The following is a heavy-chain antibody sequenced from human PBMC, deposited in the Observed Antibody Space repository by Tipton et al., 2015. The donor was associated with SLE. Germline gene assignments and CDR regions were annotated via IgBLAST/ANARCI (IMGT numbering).Heavy chain of an antibody. Sequence: TLSLTCAVSGGSISSGGYSWSWIRQPPGKGLEWIGYIYHSGSTNYNPSLKSRVTISVDTSKNQSSLKLSSVTAADTAVYYCARDRKLWFGEGFDPWGQGTLVTVSS. CDR3: ARDRKLWFGEGFDP. CDR2: IYHSGST. J-gene: IGHJ5*02. D-gene: IGHD3-10*01. CDR1: GGSISSGGYS. V-gene: IGHV4-30-2*01.